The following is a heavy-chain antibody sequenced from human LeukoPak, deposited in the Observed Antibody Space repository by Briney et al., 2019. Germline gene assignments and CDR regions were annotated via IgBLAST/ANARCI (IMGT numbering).Heavy chain of an antibody. V-gene: IGHV3-23*01. J-gene: IGHJ1*01. D-gene: IGHD4-11*01. CDR3: ARVSNPEYFQS. Sequence: GGSLRLSCAASGFTFSSYSMNWVRQAPGKGLEWVSTISGSDGGTYSADSVKGRFSISRDNSKNTLYLQMNSLRAEDTAVYYCARVSNPEYFQSWGQGTLVTVSS. CDR2: ISGSDGGT. CDR1: GFTFSSYS.